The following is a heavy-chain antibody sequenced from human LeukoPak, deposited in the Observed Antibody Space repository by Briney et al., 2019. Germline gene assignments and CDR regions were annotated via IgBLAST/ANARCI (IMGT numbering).Heavy chain of an antibody. CDR3: ARDVIAAPGTSDY. CDR2: INHSGST. D-gene: IGHD6-13*01. V-gene: IGHV4-34*01. CDR1: GGSFSGYY. Sequence: SETLSLTCAVYGGSFSGYYWSWIRQPPGKGLEWIGEINHSGSTNYNPSLKSRVTISVDTSKNQFSLKLSSVTAADTAVYYCARDVIAAPGTSDYWGQGALVTVSS. J-gene: IGHJ4*02.